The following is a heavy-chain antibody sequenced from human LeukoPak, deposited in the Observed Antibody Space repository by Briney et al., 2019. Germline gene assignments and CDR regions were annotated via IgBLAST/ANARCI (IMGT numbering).Heavy chain of an antibody. CDR2: IYYSGST. D-gene: IGHD5-18*01. CDR1: GGSISSYY. Sequence: SETLSLTCTVSGGSISSYYWSWIRQPPGKGLEWIGYIYYSGSTNYNPSLKSRVTISVDTSKNQFSLKLSSVTAADTAVYYCARDRGYSYGFDYWGQGTLVTVSS. V-gene: IGHV4-59*01. CDR3: ARDRGYSYGFDY. J-gene: IGHJ4*02.